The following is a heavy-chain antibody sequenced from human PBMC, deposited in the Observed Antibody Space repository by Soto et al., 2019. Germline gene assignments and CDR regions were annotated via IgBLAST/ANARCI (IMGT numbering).Heavy chain of an antibody. CDR3: AKDLVGILSSSIAAQITSFYYYGMDV. D-gene: IGHD6-6*01. Sequence: SLRLSCAASGFPFSSYGMHWVRQAPGKGLEXVAVISYDGSNKYYADSVKGRFTISRDNSKNTLYLQMNSLRAEDTAVYYCAKDLVGILSSSIAAQITSFYYYGMDVWGQGATVTVSS. V-gene: IGHV3-30*18. CDR1: GFPFSSYG. J-gene: IGHJ6*02. CDR2: ISYDGSNK.